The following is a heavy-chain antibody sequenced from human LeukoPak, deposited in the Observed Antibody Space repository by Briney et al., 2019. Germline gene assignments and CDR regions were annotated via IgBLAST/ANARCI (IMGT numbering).Heavy chain of an antibody. Sequence: SETLSLTCTVSGGSISSGSFYWSWVRQPAGKGLEWIGRIYSSGSINYNPSLKSRVTISVDTSKNQFSLKLSSVTAADTAVYYCARKNYYDSSGYYYVGSDAFDIWGQGTMVTVSS. CDR1: GGSISSGSFY. CDR3: ARKNYYDSSGYYYVGSDAFDI. CDR2: IYSSGSI. V-gene: IGHV4-61*02. J-gene: IGHJ3*02. D-gene: IGHD3-22*01.